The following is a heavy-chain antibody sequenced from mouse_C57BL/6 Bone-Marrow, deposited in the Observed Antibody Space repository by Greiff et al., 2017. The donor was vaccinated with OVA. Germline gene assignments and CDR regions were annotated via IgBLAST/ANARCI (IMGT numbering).Heavy chain of an antibody. D-gene: IGHD2-4*01. V-gene: IGHV1-52*01. CDR1: GYTFTSYW. J-gene: IGHJ3*01. CDR2: IDPSDSET. CDR3: ARVGGYDYEGAY. Sequence: VQLQQPGAELVRPGSSVKLSCKASGYTFTSYWMHWVKQRPIQGLEWIGNIDPSDSETHYNQKFKDKATLTVDKSSSTAYMQLSSLTSEDSAVYYCARVGGYDYEGAYWGQGTLVTVSA.